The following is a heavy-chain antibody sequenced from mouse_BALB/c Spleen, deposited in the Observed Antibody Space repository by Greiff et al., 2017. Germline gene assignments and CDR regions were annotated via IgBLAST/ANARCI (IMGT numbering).Heavy chain of an antibody. J-gene: IGHJ3*01. D-gene: IGHD2-10*02. V-gene: IGHV5-17*02. CDR3: ARSKYGNFAY. CDR1: GFTFSSFG. CDR2: ISSGSSTI. Sequence: DVMLVESGGGSVQPGGSRKLSCAASGFTFSSFGMHWVRQAPEKGLEWVAYISSGSSTIYYADTVKGRFTISRDNPKNTLFLQMTSLRSEDTAMYYCARSKYGNFAYWGQGTLVTVSA.